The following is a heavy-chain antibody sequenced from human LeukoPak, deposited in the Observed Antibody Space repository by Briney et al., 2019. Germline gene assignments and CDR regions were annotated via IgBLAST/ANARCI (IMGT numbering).Heavy chain of an antibody. V-gene: IGHV1-18*04. J-gene: IGHJ4*02. CDR1: GYTFTGYY. CDR3: ARVNNYDMLSSFDY. D-gene: IGHD3-9*01. CDR2: ISTYNGNT. Sequence: ASVKVSCKASGYTFTGYYTHWVRQAPGQGLEWMGWISTYNGNTHYAQELQGRATLTTDTSTSTAYMELRSLRSDDTAMYYCARVNNYDMLSSFDYWGQGTLVTVSS.